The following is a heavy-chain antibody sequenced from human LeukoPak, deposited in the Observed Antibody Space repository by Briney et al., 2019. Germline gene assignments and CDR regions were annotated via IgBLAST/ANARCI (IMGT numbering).Heavy chain of an antibody. J-gene: IGHJ5*02. V-gene: IGHV3-7*01. CDR1: GFTFSSYW. D-gene: IGHD3-22*01. CDR2: IKQDGSEK. CDR3: ARSDYYYDSNGYYRWFDP. Sequence: PGGSLRLSCAVSGFTFSSYWMSWVRQSPGKGLEWVANIKQDGSEKYYVDSVKGRFTISRDNAKNSLYLQMNSLGAEDTAVYYCARSDYYYDSNGYYRWFDPWGQGTLVTVSS.